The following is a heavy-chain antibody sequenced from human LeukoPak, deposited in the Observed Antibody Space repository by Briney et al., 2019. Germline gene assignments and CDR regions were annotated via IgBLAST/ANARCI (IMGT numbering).Heavy chain of an antibody. J-gene: IGHJ4*02. CDR1: GFSVSGDY. CDR3: ARYHTALNY. D-gene: IGHD5-18*01. Sequence: PGGSLRLSCAASGFSVSGDYMTWVRQAPGKGLEWVSVIYSGGSTYYADSVKGRFTISRDNSKNTLYLQMNNVRVEDTAVYFCARYHTALNYWGQGTLVTASS. CDR2: IYSGGST. V-gene: IGHV3-53*01.